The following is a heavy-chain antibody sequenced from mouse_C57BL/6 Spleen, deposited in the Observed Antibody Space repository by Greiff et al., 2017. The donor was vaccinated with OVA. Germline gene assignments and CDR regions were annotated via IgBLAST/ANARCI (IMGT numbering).Heavy chain of an antibody. CDR1: GFTFSSYA. CDR3: ASDTTRYFDV. CDR2: ISDGGSYT. J-gene: IGHJ1*03. D-gene: IGHD1-1*01. V-gene: IGHV5-4*01. Sequence: EVQVVESGGGLVKPGGSLKLSCAASGFTFSSYAMSWVRQTPEKRLEWVATISDGGSYTYYPDNVKGRFTISRDNAKNNLYLQMSHLKSEDTAMYYCASDTTRYFDVWGTGTTVTVSS.